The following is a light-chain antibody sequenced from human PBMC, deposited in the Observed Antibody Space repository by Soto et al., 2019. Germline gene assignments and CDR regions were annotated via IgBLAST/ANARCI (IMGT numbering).Light chain of an antibody. J-gene: IGKJ4*02. CDR1: QRMSAS. CDR2: ATS. CDR3: QQSYDIPLT. V-gene: IGKV1-39*01. Sequence: DIQMTQSPSSLSASVGDMVSITSRASQRMSASLNWFQQKPGRAPNLLISATSTLQSGVPSRFSGTRSGTDFTLTISILQPEYSATYYCQQSYDIPLTFGGGTKVDIK.